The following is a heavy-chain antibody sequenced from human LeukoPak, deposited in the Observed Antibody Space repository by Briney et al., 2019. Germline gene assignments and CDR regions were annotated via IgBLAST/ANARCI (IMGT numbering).Heavy chain of an antibody. V-gene: IGHV1-8*03. J-gene: IGHJ4*02. CDR2: MNPNSGNT. Sequence: ASVTVSCKASGYTFSNFDVSWVRQATGQGLEWMGWMNPNSGNTGSAQKFQGRVTITRNTSITTAYMELSSLRSEDTAVYYCARGPPQGIAAADLDYWGQGTLVTVSS. D-gene: IGHD6-13*01. CDR1: GYTFSNFD. CDR3: ARGPPQGIAAADLDY.